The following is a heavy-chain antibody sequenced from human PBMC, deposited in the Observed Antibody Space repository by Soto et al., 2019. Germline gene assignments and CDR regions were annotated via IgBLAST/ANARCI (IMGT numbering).Heavy chain of an antibody. CDR2: IYYSGST. Sequence: SETLSLTCTVSGGSISSGCYYWSWIRQHPGKGLEWIGYIYYSGSTYYNPSLKSRVTISVDTSKNQFSLKLSSVTAADTAVYYCARDLAPKVALLYGMDVWGQGTTVTVSS. J-gene: IGHJ6*02. D-gene: IGHD5-12*01. CDR3: ARDLAPKVALLYGMDV. V-gene: IGHV4-31*03. CDR1: GGSISSGCYY.